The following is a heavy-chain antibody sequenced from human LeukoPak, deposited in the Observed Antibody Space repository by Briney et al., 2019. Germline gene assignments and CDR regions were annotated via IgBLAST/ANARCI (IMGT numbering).Heavy chain of an antibody. J-gene: IGHJ5*02. CDR2: INQSGRT. CDR3: ARVWKTYYYGSGSYRCWFDP. Sequence: SETLSLTCAVYGGSFSGYYWSWLRQPPGKGLEWIGEINQSGRTNYNPSLKSRVTISVDTSKNLFSLKLGSVTAADTAVYYCARVWKTYYYGSGSYRCWFDPWGQGTLVTVSS. D-gene: IGHD3-10*01. CDR1: GGSFSGYY. V-gene: IGHV4-34*01.